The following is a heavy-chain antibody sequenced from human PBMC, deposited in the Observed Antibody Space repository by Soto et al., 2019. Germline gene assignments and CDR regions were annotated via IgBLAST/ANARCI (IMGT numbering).Heavy chain of an antibody. CDR2: ISTYNGDT. J-gene: IGHJ6*02. V-gene: IGHV1-18*01. D-gene: IGHD2-21*01. CDR1: GYTFTRSG. Sequence: ASVKVSCKASGYTFTRSGISWVRQAPGQGLEWMGWISTYNGDTNYARTFQGRVTMTTDTSTSTVHMEVRSLRSDDPAVYYCAGEGVAAYSYYGMDVWGQGTPVTVSS. CDR3: AGEGVAAYSYYGMDV.